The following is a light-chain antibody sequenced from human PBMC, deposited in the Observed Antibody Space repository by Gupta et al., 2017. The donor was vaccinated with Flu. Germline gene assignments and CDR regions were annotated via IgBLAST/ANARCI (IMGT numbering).Light chain of an antibody. Sequence: KLLIYAASSTQSGVPSRFSASGFGTVFTLTISNLQPEDVATYYCQKYNSAPPAFGGGTKVEIK. CDR2: AAS. V-gene: IGKV1-27*01. J-gene: IGKJ4*01. CDR3: QKYNSAPPA.